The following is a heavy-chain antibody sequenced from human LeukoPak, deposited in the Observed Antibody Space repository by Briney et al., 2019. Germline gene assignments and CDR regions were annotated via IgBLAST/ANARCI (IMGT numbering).Heavy chain of an antibody. V-gene: IGHV3-23*01. CDR2: ISGSGGST. J-gene: IGHJ4*02. Sequence: PGGSLRLSCAASGFTFSSYAMSWVRQAPGKGLEWVSAISGSGGSTYYADSVKSRFTISRDNSKNTLYLQMNSLRAEDTAVYYCAKDLDGSGMYGGLDYWGQGILVTVSS. D-gene: IGHD6-19*01. CDR1: GFTFSSYA. CDR3: AKDLDGSGMYGGLDY.